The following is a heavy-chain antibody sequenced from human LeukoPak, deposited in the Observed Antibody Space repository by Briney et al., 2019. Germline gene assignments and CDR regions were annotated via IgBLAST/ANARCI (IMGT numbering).Heavy chain of an antibody. CDR1: GFTVSSNY. D-gene: IGHD5-18*01. CDR3: ARENVDTAMVYYFDY. CDR2: IYSGGST. V-gene: IGHV3-53*01. Sequence: PGGSLRLSCAASGFTVSSNYMSWVRQAPGKGLEWVSVIYSGGSTYYADSVKGRFTISRDNSKNTLYLQMNSLGAEDTAVYYCARENVDTAMVYYFDYWGQGTLVTVSS. J-gene: IGHJ4*02.